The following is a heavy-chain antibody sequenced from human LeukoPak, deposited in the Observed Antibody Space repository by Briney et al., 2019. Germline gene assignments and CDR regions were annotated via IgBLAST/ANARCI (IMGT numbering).Heavy chain of an antibody. D-gene: IGHD2-15*01. CDR2: ISRSGSTK. CDR1: GFTLSDYN. V-gene: IGHV3-11*01. J-gene: IGHJ6*03. CDR3: ARVLRYCSGGNCYSGGLGYMDV. Sequence: PGRSLRLSCAASGFTLSDYNMRWIRQAPGKGLEWVSSISRSGSTKYYADSVKGRFTISRDNAKNSLFLQMNSLRAEDTAVYYCARVLRYCSGGNCYSGGLGYMDVWGKGTTVTISS.